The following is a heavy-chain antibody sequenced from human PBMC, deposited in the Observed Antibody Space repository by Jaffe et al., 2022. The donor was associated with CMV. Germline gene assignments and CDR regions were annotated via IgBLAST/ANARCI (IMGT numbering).Heavy chain of an antibody. J-gene: IGHJ4*02. V-gene: IGHV1-46*02. CDR1: GNTFNDYW. D-gene: IGHD3-10*01. CDR3: VYSKYYYASGAPDY. CDR2: INPSLGRT. Sequence: QVQVVQPGAELEKPGASVKLSCKASGNTFNDYWIHWVRQAPGQGLEWMAMINPSLGRTTYAQKFQGRVALTGDTSTATVYMHVSSLRSEDTAMYYCVYSKYYYASGAPDYWGPGTLVTVSS.